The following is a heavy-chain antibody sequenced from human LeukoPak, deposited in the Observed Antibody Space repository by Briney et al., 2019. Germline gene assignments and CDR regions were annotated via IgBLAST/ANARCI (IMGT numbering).Heavy chain of an antibody. CDR2: INANGGRI. J-gene: IGHJ4*02. Sequence: GGSLRLSCAASGGSFKGYYLSWIRQAPGEGLEWVSYINANGGRIHYADSVKGRFTISRDDPKNSVYLEMNSLRAEDTAVYYCARRRRILADGSYYLDHWGQGTLV. D-gene: IGHD3-3*02. CDR1: GGSFKGYY. CDR3: ARRRRILADGSYYLDH. V-gene: IGHV3-11*01.